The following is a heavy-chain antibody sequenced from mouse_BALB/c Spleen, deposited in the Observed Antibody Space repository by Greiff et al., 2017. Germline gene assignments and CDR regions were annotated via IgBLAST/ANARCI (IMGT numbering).Heavy chain of an antibody. CDR1: GFTFSNFG. V-gene: IGHV5-17*02. CDR3: ARSGYVATRDY. J-gene: IGHJ4*01. Sequence: EVQLVESGGGLVQPGGSLKLSCAASGFTFSNFGMHWVRQAPEKGLEWVAYISSGSSTIYYATTVKGRFTIARDNPKNTLFLQMTSLRSEDTAMYSCARSGYVATRDYWGQGTSVTVSS. CDR2: ISSGSSTI. D-gene: IGHD2-2*01.